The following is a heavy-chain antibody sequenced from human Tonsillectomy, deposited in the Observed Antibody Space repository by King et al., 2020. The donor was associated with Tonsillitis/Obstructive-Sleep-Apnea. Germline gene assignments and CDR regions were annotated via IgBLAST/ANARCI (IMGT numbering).Heavy chain of an antibody. CDR1: GFTFDDYP. V-gene: IGHV3-43*01. Sequence: EVQLVESGGVVVQPGGSLRLSCAASGFTFDDYPMHWVRQAPGKGLEWVSLITWNGGYTYYADSVTGRFTISRDNSKNSLFLQMNSLRTDDTALYYCAKGVEEGYYYFMDVWGKGTTVTVSS. CDR3: AKGVEEGYYYFMDV. D-gene: IGHD2-15*01. J-gene: IGHJ6*03. CDR2: ITWNGGYT.